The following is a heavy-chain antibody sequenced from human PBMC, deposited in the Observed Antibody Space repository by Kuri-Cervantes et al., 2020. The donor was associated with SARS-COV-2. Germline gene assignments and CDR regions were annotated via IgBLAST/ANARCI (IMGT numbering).Heavy chain of an antibody. CDR2: IYYSGST. D-gene: IGHD5-24*01. CDR3: ARSRDGYNND. Sequence: SETLSLTCTVSGGSISSSSYYWGWIRQPPGKGLEWIGSIYYSGSTYYNPSLKSRVTISVDTSKNQFSLKLSSVTAADTAVYCCARSRDGYNNDWGQGTLVTVSS. CDR1: GGSISSSSYY. J-gene: IGHJ4*02. V-gene: IGHV4-39*01.